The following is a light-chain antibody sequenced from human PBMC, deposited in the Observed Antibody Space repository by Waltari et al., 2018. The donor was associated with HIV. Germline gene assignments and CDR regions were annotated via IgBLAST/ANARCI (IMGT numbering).Light chain of an antibody. Sequence: YELTQPPSVSVSGGQTATIPSSGHELGKQTVCWYQQKPGQSPILVIYGDSKRPPGIPERFSGSNSGGTATLTISGTQAMDEADYYCQAWDSSAMVFGGGTKLTVL. V-gene: IGLV3-1*01. CDR1: ELGKQT. J-gene: IGLJ2*01. CDR3: QAWDSSAMV. CDR2: GDS.